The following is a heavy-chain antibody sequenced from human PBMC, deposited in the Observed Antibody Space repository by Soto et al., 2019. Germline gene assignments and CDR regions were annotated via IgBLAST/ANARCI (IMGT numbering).Heavy chain of an antibody. CDR3: ARAGDFTIFGDVNYYYYGMDV. J-gene: IGHJ6*02. CDR2: IIPIFGTA. CDR1: GGTISSYA. D-gene: IGHD3-3*01. Sequence: SVKVSCKASGGTISSYAISWVRQAPGQGLEWMGGIIPIFGTANYAQKFQGRVTITADESTSTAYMELSSLRSEDTAVYYCARAGDFTIFGDVNYYYYGMDVWGQGTTVTLS. V-gene: IGHV1-69*13.